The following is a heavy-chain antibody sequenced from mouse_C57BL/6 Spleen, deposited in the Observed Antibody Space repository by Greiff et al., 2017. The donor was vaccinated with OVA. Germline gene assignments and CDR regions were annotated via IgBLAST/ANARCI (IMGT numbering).Heavy chain of an antibody. CDR1: GYTFTSYW. V-gene: IGHV1-55*01. CDR2: IYPGSGST. J-gene: IGHJ4*01. Sequence: VQLQQSGAELVKPGASVKMSCKASGYTFTSYWITWVKQRPGQGLEWIGDIYPGSGSTNYNEKFKSKATLTVDTSSSTAYMQLSSLTSEDSAVYYCARGGYDGDYYAMDYWGQGTSVTVSS. CDR3: ARGGYDGDYYAMDY. D-gene: IGHD2-2*01.